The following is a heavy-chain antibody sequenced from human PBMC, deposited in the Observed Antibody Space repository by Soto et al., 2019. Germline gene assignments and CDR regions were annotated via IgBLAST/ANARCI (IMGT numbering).Heavy chain of an antibody. V-gene: IGHV1-69*02. CDR3: AISAIGYADHNCFHP. Sequence: SVKVSCKASGGSFSSYIVSWVRQAPGQGLEWMGRISPDLGVEHYAQKFQGRVTMTTDTSTSTAYMELRSLRSDDTAVYYCAISAIGYADHNCFHPWGQATLVTVPQ. CDR2: ISPDLGVE. CDR1: GGSFSSYI. D-gene: IGHD5-12*01. J-gene: IGHJ5*02.